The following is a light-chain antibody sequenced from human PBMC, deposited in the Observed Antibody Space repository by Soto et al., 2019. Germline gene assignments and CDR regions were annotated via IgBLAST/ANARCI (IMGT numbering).Light chain of an antibody. J-gene: IGLJ3*02. Sequence: QSALTQPPSASGSPGQSVTISCTGTSSDVGAYDYVSWFQQHPGKAPKLIIYQVTKRPSGVPDRFSGSKSGNTASLTVFGLQAEDEADYYCSSYVVSYNWVFGGGTQLTVL. CDR3: SSYVVSYNWV. V-gene: IGLV2-8*01. CDR2: QVT. CDR1: SSDVGAYDY.